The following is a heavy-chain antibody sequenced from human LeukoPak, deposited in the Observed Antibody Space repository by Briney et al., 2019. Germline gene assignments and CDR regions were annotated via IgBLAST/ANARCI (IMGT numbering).Heavy chain of an antibody. J-gene: IGHJ3*01. CDR1: GGSISSYY. Sequence: TSETLSLTCTVSGGSISSYYWSRLRQPPGKGLEWLGYIYYSGGTNYNPSLKSRVTISVDTSKIHFSLKLSSVTAADTAAYYCARHRGGFDLWGQGTMVTVSS. D-gene: IGHD2-15*01. CDR2: IYYSGGT. V-gene: IGHV4-59*01. CDR3: ARHRGGFDL.